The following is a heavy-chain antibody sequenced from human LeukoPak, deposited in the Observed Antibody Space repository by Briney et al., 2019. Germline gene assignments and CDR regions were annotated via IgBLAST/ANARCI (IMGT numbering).Heavy chain of an antibody. CDR3: ARGVGVPAAISFDY. CDR1: GGSISSGDYY. V-gene: IGHV4-30-4*01. J-gene: IGHJ4*02. CDR2: IYYSGST. Sequence: SETLSLTCTVSGGSISSGDYYWSWIRQPPGKGLEWIGYIYYSGSTYYNLSLKSRVTISVDTSKNQFSLKLSSVTAADTAVYYCARGVGVPAAISFDYWGQGTLVTVSS. D-gene: IGHD2-2*02.